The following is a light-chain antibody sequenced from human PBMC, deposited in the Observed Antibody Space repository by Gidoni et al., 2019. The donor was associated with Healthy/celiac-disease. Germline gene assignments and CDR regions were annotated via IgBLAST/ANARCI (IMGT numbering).Light chain of an antibody. Sequence: QSVLTQPPSVSGAPGQSVTISCTGSSSNIGAGYDVHWYQQLPGTAPKLLIYCNSNRPSGVPDRFSGSKSGTSAALAITGLQAEDEADYYCQSYDSSLSGSVFGGGTKLTVL. CDR1: SSNIGAGYD. CDR3: QSYDSSLSGSV. CDR2: CNS. V-gene: IGLV1-40*01. J-gene: IGLJ2*01.